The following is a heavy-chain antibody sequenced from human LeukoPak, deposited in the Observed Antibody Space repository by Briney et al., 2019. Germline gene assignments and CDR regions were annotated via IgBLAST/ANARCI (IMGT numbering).Heavy chain of an antibody. CDR3: ARGGRSTIFGYYYYMDV. CDR2: IIPIFGTA. V-gene: IGHV1-69*05. J-gene: IGHJ6*03. D-gene: IGHD3-3*01. CDR1: GGTFSSYA. Sequence: GASVKVSCKASGGTFSSYAISWVRQAPAQGLEWMGGIIPIFGTANYAQKFQGRVTITTDESTSTAYMELSSLRSEDTAVYYCARGGRSTIFGYYYYMDVWGKGTTVTVSS.